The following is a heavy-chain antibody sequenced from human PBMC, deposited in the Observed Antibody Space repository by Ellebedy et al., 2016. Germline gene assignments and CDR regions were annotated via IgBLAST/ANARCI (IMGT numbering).Heavy chain of an antibody. CDR3: AREARPPNGGYGSGSYGDY. J-gene: IGHJ4*02. CDR2: IKQDGSEK. D-gene: IGHD3-10*01. V-gene: IGHV3-7*01. CDR1: VFTFSSYW. Sequence: GESLKISXAASVFTFSSYWMSWVRQAPGKGLEWVANIKQDGSEKYYVDSVKGRFTISRDNAKNSLYLQMNSLRAEDTAVYYCAREARPPNGGYGSGSYGDYWGQGTLVTVSS.